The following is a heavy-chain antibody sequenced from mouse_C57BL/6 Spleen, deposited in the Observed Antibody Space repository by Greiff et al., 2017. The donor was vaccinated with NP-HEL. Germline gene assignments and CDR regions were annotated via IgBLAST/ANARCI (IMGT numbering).Heavy chain of an antibody. Sequence: VQLQQSGAELVRPGASVKLSCKASGYTFTDYYINWVKQRPGQGLEWIARIYPGSGNTYYNEKFKGKATLTAEKSSSTAYMQLSSLTSEDSAVYFCGWGPYYSLAYWGQGTLVTVSA. CDR3: GWGPYYSLAY. D-gene: IGHD2-12*01. CDR2: IYPGSGNT. J-gene: IGHJ3*01. CDR1: GYTFTDYY. V-gene: IGHV1-76*01.